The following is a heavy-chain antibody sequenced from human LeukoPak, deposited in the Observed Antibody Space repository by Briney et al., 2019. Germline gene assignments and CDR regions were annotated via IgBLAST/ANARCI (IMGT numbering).Heavy chain of an antibody. Sequence: SQTLSLTCTVSGGSISSGGYYWSWIRQHPGKGLEWIGYIYYSGSTYYNPSLKSRVTISVDTSKNQFSLKLSSVTAADTAGYYCARDRWGDCSSTSCYTNWFDPWGQGTLVTVSS. J-gene: IGHJ5*02. CDR3: ARDRWGDCSSTSCYTNWFDP. V-gene: IGHV4-31*03. D-gene: IGHD2-2*02. CDR1: GGSISSGGYY. CDR2: IYYSGST.